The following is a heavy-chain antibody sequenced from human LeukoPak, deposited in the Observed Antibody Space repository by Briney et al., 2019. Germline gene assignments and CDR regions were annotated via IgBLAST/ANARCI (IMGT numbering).Heavy chain of an antibody. CDR1: GFTFSSYE. V-gene: IGHV3-48*03. Sequence: AGGSLRLSCAASGFTFSSYEMNWVRQAPGKGLEWVSYISSSGSTIYYADSVKGRFTISRDNAKNSLYLQVNSLRAEDTAVYYCARAALIVGAKNNAFDIWGQGTMVTVSS. CDR3: ARAALIVGAKNNAFDI. J-gene: IGHJ3*02. CDR2: ISSSGSTI. D-gene: IGHD1-26*01.